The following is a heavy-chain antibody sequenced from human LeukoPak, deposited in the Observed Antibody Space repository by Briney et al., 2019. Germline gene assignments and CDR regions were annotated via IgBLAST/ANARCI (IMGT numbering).Heavy chain of an antibody. CDR2: INTYNGNT. V-gene: IGHV1-18*01. Sequence: ASVKVSCKASGYTFISHGITWVRQAPGQGLEWMGWINTYNGNTNYAQKIQGRVTMTTDTSTSTAYMELRSLRSDDTAVYYCARLEGGNWFDPWGQGTLVTVSS. CDR3: ARLEGGNWFDP. D-gene: IGHD2-15*01. CDR1: GYTFISHG. J-gene: IGHJ5*02.